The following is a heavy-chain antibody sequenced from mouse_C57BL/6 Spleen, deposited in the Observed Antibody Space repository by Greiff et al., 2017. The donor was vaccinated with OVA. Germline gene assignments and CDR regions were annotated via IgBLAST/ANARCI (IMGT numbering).Heavy chain of an antibody. CDR1: GYTFTDYY. CDR2: INPNNGGT. D-gene: IGHD2-3*01. V-gene: IGHV1-26*01. Sequence: VQLQQSGPELVKPGASVKISCKASGYTFTDYYMNWVKQSHGKSLEWIGDINPNNGGTSYNQKFKGKATLTVDKSSSTAYMELRSLTSEDSAVYYCARLDDGYYFDYWGQGTTLTVAS. J-gene: IGHJ2*01. CDR3: ARLDDGYYFDY.